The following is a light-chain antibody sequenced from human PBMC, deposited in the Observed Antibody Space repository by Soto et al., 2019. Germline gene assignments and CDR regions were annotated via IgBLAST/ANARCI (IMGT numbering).Light chain of an antibody. CDR2: GAS. V-gene: IGKV3-20*01. Sequence: IVLTQSPGTRSLSPGERATLSCRASQSVSSSYLAWYQQKPGQAHRLLIYGASSRATGIPDRFSGSGSGTDFTLTISRLEPEDLAVYYCQQYGSSPPVTFGQGTKWIS. CDR3: QQYGSSPPVT. CDR1: QSVSSSY. J-gene: IGKJ1*01.